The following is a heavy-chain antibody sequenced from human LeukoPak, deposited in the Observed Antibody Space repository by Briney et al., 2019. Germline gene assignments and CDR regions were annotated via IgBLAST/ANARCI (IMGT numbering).Heavy chain of an antibody. J-gene: IGHJ4*02. CDR2: IIPIFGTA. D-gene: IGHD4-11*01. Sequence: SVKVSCTASGGTFSSYAISWVRQAPGQGLEWMGGIIPIFGTANYAQKFQGRVTITADESTSTAYMELSSLRSEDTAVYYCARDRNGFPGYYFDYWGQGTLVTVSS. V-gene: IGHV1-69*01. CDR1: GGTFSSYA. CDR3: ARDRNGFPGYYFDY.